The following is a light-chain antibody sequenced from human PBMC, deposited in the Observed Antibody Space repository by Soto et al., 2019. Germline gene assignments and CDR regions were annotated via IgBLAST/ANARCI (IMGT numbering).Light chain of an antibody. CDR3: QKGFSLPWK. Sequence: EIVLTQSPATLSLYPGEIAKLSCRASQSVSSYLAWYQQKPGQAPRLLIYGASTRATGIPARFSASGSGTDFALNISSLQADDFGTYYCQKGFSLPWKCGQGNTGAIK. CDR1: QSVSSY. J-gene: IGKJ1*01. CDR2: GAS. V-gene: IGKV3-11*01.